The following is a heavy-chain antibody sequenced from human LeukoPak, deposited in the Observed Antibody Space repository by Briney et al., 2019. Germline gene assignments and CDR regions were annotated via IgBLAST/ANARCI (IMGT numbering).Heavy chain of an antibody. CDR3: AKSGGYGLIDY. J-gene: IGHJ4*02. Sequence: SDTLSLTCAVSGSSIRSSKWWGWIRQPPGKGLEWIGSIYSSGSTYYNASLQSRVTISIETSKNQISLRLNSVTAADTAIYYCAKSGGYGLIDYRGQGTLVTVSS. V-gene: IGHV4-28*01. D-gene: IGHD1-26*01. CDR2: IYSSGST. CDR1: GSSIRSSKW.